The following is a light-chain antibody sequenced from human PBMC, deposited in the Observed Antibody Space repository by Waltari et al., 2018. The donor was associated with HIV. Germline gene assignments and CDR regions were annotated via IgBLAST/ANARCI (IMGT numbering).Light chain of an antibody. Sequence: QSVLTQPPSVSGAPGQRAPISCPGTISKLGAGSSGHWYKQLPGKAPKLLSYKSAIRPSGVSDRFSGSRSGTSASLAITGLQTDDEADYSCQSYDTTLSGFVFGGGTKLTVL. CDR3: QSYDTTLSGFV. J-gene: IGLJ2*01. CDR2: KSA. CDR1: ISKLGAGSS. V-gene: IGLV1-40*01.